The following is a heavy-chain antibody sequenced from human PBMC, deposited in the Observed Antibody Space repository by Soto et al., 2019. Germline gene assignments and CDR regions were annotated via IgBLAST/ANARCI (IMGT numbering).Heavy chain of an antibody. CDR1: GGSVSSGSYY. CDR3: ARSYGIVVVNGMDV. D-gene: IGHD2-15*01. J-gene: IGHJ6*02. V-gene: IGHV4-61*01. CDR2: IYYSGST. Sequence: SETLSLTCTVSGGSVSSGSYYWSWIRQPPGKGLEWIGYIYYSGSTNYNPSLKSRVTISVDMSKNQFSLKLSSVTAADTAVYYCARSYGIVVVNGMDVWGQGTTVTVSS.